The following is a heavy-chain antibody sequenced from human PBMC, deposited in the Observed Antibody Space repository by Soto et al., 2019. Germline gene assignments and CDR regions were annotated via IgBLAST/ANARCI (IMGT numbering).Heavy chain of an antibody. V-gene: IGHV4-59*01. CDR2: IYYSGST. CDR1: GGSISSYY. D-gene: IGHD3-3*01. CDR3: ARVTYYDFWSGYLYSKWFDP. J-gene: IGHJ5*02. Sequence: PSETLSLTCTVSGGSISSYYWSWIRQPPGKGLEWIGYIYYSGSTNYNPSLKSRVTISVDTSKNQFSLKLSSVTAADTAVYYCARVTYYDFWSGYLYSKWFDPWGQGTLVTVSS.